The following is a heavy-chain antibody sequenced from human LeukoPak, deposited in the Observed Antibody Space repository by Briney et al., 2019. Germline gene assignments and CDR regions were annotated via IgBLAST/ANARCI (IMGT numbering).Heavy chain of an antibody. CDR1: GFTFDDYA. D-gene: IGHD4-17*01. J-gene: IGHJ6*04. CDR3: TKAPRTTTVTYYYGMDV. Sequence: GGSLRLSCTASGFTFDDYAMSWVRQAPGKGMEWVGFIRRKAYGRTTEYAASVKGRFTISRDDSKSIAYLQMNSLKTEDTAVYYCTKAPRTTTVTYYYGMDVWGKGITVTVSS. V-gene: IGHV3-49*04. CDR2: IRRKAYGRTT.